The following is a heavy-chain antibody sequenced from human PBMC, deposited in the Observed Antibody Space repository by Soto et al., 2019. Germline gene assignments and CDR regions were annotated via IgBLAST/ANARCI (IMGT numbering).Heavy chain of an antibody. D-gene: IGHD3-3*01. CDR1: GFSFCGYS. V-gene: IGHV3-23*01. CDR3: ARWSYLDY. J-gene: IGHJ4*02. CDR2: ISGSDGKT. Sequence: PGGSLRLSCAASGFSFCGYSLRWVRQAPGKGLEWVSTISGSDGKTFYADSVKGRFSISRDTSQNTLYLQMNSLRADDTAIYYCARWSYLDYWGQGT.